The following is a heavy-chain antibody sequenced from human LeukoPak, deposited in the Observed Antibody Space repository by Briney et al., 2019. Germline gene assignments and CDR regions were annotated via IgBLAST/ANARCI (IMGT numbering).Heavy chain of an antibody. CDR1: GYTFTSYD. CDR3: SRGLWELSD. CDR2: MNPNSGNT. D-gene: IGHD1-26*01. V-gene: IGHV1-8*01. J-gene: IGHJ4*02. Sequence: ASVKVSCKASGYTFTSYDINWVRQATGQGPEWMGWMNPNSGNTGYEEKFQGRVTMTRNTSISTAYMELSSLRSEDTAVYYCSRGLWELSDWGQGTLVTVSS.